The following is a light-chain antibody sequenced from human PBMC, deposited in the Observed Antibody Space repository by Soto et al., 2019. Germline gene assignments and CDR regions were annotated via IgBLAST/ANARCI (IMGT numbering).Light chain of an antibody. CDR1: SSDVGDYNY. J-gene: IGLJ1*01. CDR2: DVS. V-gene: IGLV2-14*01. Sequence: QPVLTQPASVSGSPGQSITISCTGTSSDVGDYNYVSWYQQHPGKAPKLMIFDVSNRPSGVSNRFSGSKSGNTASLTISGLQAEDEAEYYCSSYTSSSTYVFGTGTKLTVL. CDR3: SSYTSSSTYV.